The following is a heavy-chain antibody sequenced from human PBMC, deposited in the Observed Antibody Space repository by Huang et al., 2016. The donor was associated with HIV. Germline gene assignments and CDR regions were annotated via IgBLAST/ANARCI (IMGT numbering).Heavy chain of an antibody. CDR2: IRFDVSNK. CDR1: GFSFRSYG. Sequence: QEQLVESGGGVVQPGGSLRLSCATSGFSFRSYGMHWVRQDPGKGLDWVAFIRFDVSNKHYADSAKGRFTISRDNSKKMLFLEMNSLRGDDTAFCYCATDLGGYSFDYWGQGALVSVSS. J-gene: IGHJ4*02. D-gene: IGHD2-21*02. CDR3: ATDLGGYSFDY. V-gene: IGHV3-30*02.